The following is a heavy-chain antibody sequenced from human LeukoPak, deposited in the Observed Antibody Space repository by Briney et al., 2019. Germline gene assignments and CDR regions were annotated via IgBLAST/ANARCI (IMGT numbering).Heavy chain of an antibody. CDR2: ISYDGSNK. CDR3: ARGGTRDAFDI. CDR1: GFTFSSYA. Sequence: QPGGSLRLSCAASGFTFSSYAMHWVRQAPGKGLEWVAVISYDGSNKYYADSVKGRFTISRDNSKNTLYLQMNSLRAEDTAVYYCARGGTRDAFDIWGQGTMVTVSS. V-gene: IGHV3-30*04. J-gene: IGHJ3*02. D-gene: IGHD3-16*01.